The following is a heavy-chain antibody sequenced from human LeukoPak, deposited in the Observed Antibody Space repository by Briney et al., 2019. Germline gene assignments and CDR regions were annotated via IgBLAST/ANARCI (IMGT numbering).Heavy chain of an antibody. CDR3: ARVIRSSGWYVDY. V-gene: IGHV3-23*01. D-gene: IGHD6-19*01. J-gene: IGHJ4*02. CDR2: ITGSGHTT. Sequence: GGSLRLSCAASGFTFSSYAMTWVRQAPGKGLEWVSGITGSGHTTYYADSVKGRFTISRDNSKNTLYLQMNSLKAEDTALYYCARVIRSSGWYVDYWGQGTLVTVSS. CDR1: GFTFSSYA.